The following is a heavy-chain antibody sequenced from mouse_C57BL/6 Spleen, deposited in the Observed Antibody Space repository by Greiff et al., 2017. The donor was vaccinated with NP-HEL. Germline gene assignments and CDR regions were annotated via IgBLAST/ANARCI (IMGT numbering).Heavy chain of an antibody. CDR2: ISSGGSYT. Sequence: DVMLVESGGDLVKPGGSLKLSCAASGFTFSSYGMSWVRQTPDKRLEWVATISSGGSYTYYPDSVKGRFTISRDNAKNTLYLQMSSLKSEDTAMYYCARDGYYGALYYCDYWGQGTTLTVSS. CDR3: ARDGYYGALYYCDY. V-gene: IGHV5-6*02. D-gene: IGHD2-3*01. CDR1: GFTFSSYG. J-gene: IGHJ2*01.